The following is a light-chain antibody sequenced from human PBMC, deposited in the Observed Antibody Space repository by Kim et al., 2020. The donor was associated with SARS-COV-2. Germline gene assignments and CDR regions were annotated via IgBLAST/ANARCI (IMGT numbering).Light chain of an antibody. CDR1: QSVLRSSSNKNH. J-gene: IGKJ2*01. V-gene: IGKV4-1*01. CDR2: WAS. CDR3: QQYQSFPYT. Sequence: DIVMTQSPDSLAVSLGERATINCKSSQSVLRSSSNKNHLAWYQQKRGQPPKLVIQWASTRGSGVSDRFSGSGSGTDFTLTISNLQAEDVAVYYCQQYQSFPYTFGQGTKLEIK.